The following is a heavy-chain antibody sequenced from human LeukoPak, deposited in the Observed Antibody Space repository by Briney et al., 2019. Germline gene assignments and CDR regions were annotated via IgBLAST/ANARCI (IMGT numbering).Heavy chain of an antibody. V-gene: IGHV4-59*01. J-gene: IGHJ4*02. CDR2: MDSSGSS. Sequence: SETLSLTCTVSGASISSYYWSWIRQPPGKGLEWIGYMDSSGSSNYNPSLNSRVIISVDTSKNQFSLNLSSVTAADTAVYYFASSVDTAMVGGYWGQGTLVTVSS. CDR1: GASISSYY. D-gene: IGHD5-18*01. CDR3: ASSVDTAMVGGY.